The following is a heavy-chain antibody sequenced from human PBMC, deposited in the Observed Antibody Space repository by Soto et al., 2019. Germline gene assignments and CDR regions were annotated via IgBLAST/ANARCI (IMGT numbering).Heavy chain of an antibody. V-gene: IGHV3-23*01. CDR1: GFTFNNHA. Sequence: GGSLRLSCATSGFTFNNHAMSWVRQAPGKGLEWVSAISGSGTSTFYADSVKGRFTISRDSSKNTLYLQMNSLSAEDTAVYYCARDLLWLVNPPYYFDYWGQGTLVTVSS. CDR2: ISGSGTST. CDR3: ARDLLWLVNPPYYFDY. J-gene: IGHJ4*02. D-gene: IGHD6-19*01.